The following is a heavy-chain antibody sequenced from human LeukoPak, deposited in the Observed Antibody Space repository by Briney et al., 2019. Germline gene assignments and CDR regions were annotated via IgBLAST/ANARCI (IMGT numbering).Heavy chain of an antibody. CDR2: IYYSGST. V-gene: IGHV4-59*08. D-gene: IGHD6-13*01. J-gene: IGHJ4*02. CDR1: GGSISSYY. Sequence: SETLSLTCTVSGGSISSYYWSWIRQPPGKGLEWIGYIYYSGSTNYNPSLKSRVTISGDTSKNQFSLKLSSATAADTAVYYCARRYRSHSSSWSYYFDYWGQGTLATVSS. CDR3: ARRYRSHSSSWSYYFDY.